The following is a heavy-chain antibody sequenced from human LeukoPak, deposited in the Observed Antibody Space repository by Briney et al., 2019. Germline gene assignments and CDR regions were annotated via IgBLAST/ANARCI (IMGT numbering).Heavy chain of an antibody. D-gene: IGHD6-19*01. J-gene: IGHJ4*02. CDR3: AGVSSGWYNEY. CDR1: GDSISIYY. V-gene: IGHV4-4*07. CDR2: IYTSGST. Sequence: PSETLSLTCTVSGDSISIYYWSWIRQPAGKGLEWFGRIYTSGSTNYNPSLKSRITLSVDTSKNQFSLKLSSVTAADTAVYYCAGVSSGWYNEYWGQGTLVTVSS.